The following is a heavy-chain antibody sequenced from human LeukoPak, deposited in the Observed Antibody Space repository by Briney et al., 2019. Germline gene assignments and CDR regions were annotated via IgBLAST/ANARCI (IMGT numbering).Heavy chain of an antibody. J-gene: IGHJ6*02. CDR1: GGTFSSYA. Sequence: GASVKVSCKASGGTFSSYAISWVRQAPGQGLEWMGGIIPIFGTANYAQKFQGRVTITADESTSTAYMELSRLRSDDTAVYYCARDSDYYGSGSYLGRIYYYSGMDVWGQGTTVTVSS. D-gene: IGHD3-10*01. CDR2: IIPIFGTA. CDR3: ARDSDYYGSGSYLGRIYYYSGMDV. V-gene: IGHV1-69*13.